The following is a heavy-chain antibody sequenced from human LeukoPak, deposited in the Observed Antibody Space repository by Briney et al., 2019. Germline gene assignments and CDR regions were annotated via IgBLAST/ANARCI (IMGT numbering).Heavy chain of an antibody. D-gene: IGHD2-2*01. J-gene: IGHJ4*02. V-gene: IGHV4-30-4*08. CDR1: GGSISSGDYY. CDR2: IYYSGST. CDR3: ATHKKRGTNYFDY. Sequence: SETLSLTCTVSGGSISSGDYYWSWIRQPPGKGLEWIGYIYYSGSTYYNPSLKSRVTISVDTSKNQFSLKLSSVTAADTAVYYCATHKKRGTNYFDYWGQGTLVTVSS.